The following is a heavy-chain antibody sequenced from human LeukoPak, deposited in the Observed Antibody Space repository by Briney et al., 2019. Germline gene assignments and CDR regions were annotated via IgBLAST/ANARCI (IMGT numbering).Heavy chain of an antibody. CDR1: GFTFSSYA. Sequence: GGSLRLSCAASGFTFSSYAMSWVRQAPGKGLEWVSAISGSGGSTYYADSVKGRFTISRDNSKNTLYLQMNSLSAEDTAVYYCAKLMRSYNWNDFDYWGQGTLVTVSS. D-gene: IGHD1-1*01. CDR3: AKLMRSYNWNDFDY. CDR2: ISGSGGST. V-gene: IGHV3-23*01. J-gene: IGHJ4*02.